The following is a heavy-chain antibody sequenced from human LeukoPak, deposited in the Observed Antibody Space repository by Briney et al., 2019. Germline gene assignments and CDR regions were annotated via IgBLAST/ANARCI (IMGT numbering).Heavy chain of an antibody. D-gene: IGHD3-22*01. Sequence: GSLRLSCAASGFTFSSYAMHWVRQAPGKGLEYVSAISSNGGSTYYANSVKGRFTISRDNSKNTLYLQMGSLRAEDMAVYYCARGPTPCYDSSGYYSFPTLIDYWGQGTLVTVP. CDR1: GFTFSSYA. CDR3: ARGPTPCYDSSGYYSFPTLIDY. V-gene: IGHV3-64*01. CDR2: ISSNGGST. J-gene: IGHJ4*02.